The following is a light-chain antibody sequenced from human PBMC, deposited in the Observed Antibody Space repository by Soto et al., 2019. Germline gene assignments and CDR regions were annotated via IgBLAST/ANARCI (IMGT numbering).Light chain of an antibody. V-gene: IGKV3D-15*01. CDR1: QSVDTN. CDR3: HHRGNGIT. J-gene: IGKJ5*01. CDR2: GVS. Sequence: EIEITQSAATLSLSRGYTSTLSCRASQSVDTNLAWYVQKPGQAPRRLMYGVSTWATGIPARFSGSGSGTEFTLTISRLQSEDFAVYYWHHRGNGITFGQGTRLDIK.